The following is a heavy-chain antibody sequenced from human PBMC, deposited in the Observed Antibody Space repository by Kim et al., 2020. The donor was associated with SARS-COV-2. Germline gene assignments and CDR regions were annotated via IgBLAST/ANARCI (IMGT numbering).Heavy chain of an antibody. CDR3: ARDRGSSSSRYYYGMDV. Sequence: ASVKVSCKASGYTFTGYYMHWVRQAPGQGLEWMGRINPNSGGTNYAQKFQGRVTMTRDTSISTAYMELSRLRSDDTAVYYCARDRGSSSSRYYYGMDVWGQGTTVTVSS. CDR2: INPNSGGT. CDR1: GYTFTGYY. D-gene: IGHD6-6*01. V-gene: IGHV1-2*06. J-gene: IGHJ6*02.